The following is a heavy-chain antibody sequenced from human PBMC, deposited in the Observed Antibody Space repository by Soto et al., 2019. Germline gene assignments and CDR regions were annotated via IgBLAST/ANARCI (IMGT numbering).Heavy chain of an antibody. CDR2: IYPGDSKT. J-gene: IGHJ4*02. Sequence: PGETLKISCKGSGYNFANYWIGWVRQMPGKGLEWMGIIYPGDSKTRYSPSFQGQVSISVDKSTSTANLQWSSLKASDTAIYYCARPGGLRYTSAFEYWGQGTLLTVSS. CDR3: ARPGGLRYTSAFEY. D-gene: IGHD3-9*01. CDR1: GYNFANYW. V-gene: IGHV5-51*01.